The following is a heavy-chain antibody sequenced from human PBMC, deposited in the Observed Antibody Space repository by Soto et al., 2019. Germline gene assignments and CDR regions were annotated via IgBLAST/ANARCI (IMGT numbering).Heavy chain of an antibody. CDR3: ARRYGVYFDY. J-gene: IGHJ4*02. V-gene: IGHV4-59*08. CDR1: GGSISSYY. Sequence: QVQLQESGPGLVKPSETLSLTCTVSGGSISSYYWSWIRQPPGKGLEWIGYIYYSGSTNYNPSLKSQFTISVDTTKNQYSLKLSSVTAADTAVYYSARRYGVYFDYWGQGTLVTVSS. CDR2: IYYSGST. D-gene: IGHD4-17*01.